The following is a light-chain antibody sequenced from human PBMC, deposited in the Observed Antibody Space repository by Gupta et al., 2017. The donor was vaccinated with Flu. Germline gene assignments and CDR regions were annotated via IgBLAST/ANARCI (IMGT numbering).Light chain of an antibody. V-gene: IGKV3-20*01. J-gene: IGKJ3*01. CDR1: QSVSSSY. Sequence: GTLSVSPGERGTLSCRASQSVSSSYLAWYQQKPGQAPRLLIYDASSRATGIPDRFSGSGSGTDVTRTISRLEPEDFAVYYCQQYGRSPFTCGPGTKVDIK. CDR3: QQYGRSPFT. CDR2: DAS.